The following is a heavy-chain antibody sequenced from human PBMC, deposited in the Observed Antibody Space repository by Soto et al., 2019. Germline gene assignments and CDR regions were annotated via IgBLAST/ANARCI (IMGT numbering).Heavy chain of an antibody. D-gene: IGHD1-7*01. Sequence: ASVKVSCKASGYTFTSYGISWVRQAPGQGLEWMGWISPYNGNTNYAQKLQGRVTMTTDTSTSTAYLELRSLRSDDTAVYYCARDPRNNWNYQFLISNAFDIWGQGTMVTVSS. CDR3: ARDPRNNWNYQFLISNAFDI. CDR2: ISPYNGNT. V-gene: IGHV1-18*01. CDR1: GYTFTSYG. J-gene: IGHJ3*02.